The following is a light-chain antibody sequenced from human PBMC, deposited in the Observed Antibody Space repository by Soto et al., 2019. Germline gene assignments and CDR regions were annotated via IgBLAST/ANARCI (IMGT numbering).Light chain of an antibody. V-gene: IGKV3-20*01. J-gene: IGKJ2*01. CDR2: GAS. CDR3: QQYGSSPHT. Sequence: EIVLTQSPGTLSLSPGERATLSCRASQSVSSSYLAWYQQKTGQAPKLLIYGASSRATGIPDRFSGSGSGTYFPLTISRLEPEDFAVYYCQQYGSSPHTFGQGTKLEIK. CDR1: QSVSSSY.